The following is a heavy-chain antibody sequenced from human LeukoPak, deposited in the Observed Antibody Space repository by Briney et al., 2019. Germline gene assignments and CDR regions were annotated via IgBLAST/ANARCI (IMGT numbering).Heavy chain of an antibody. J-gene: IGHJ4*02. CDR2: INHSGST. CDR1: GGSFSGYC. Sequence: SETLSLTCAVYGGSFSGYCWSWIRQPPGKGLEWIGEINHSGSTNYNPSLKSRVTISVDTSKNQFSLKLSSVTAADTAVYYCARLTTTYYYDSSGSAYFDYWGQGTLVTVSS. CDR3: ARLTTTYYYDSSGSAYFDY. D-gene: IGHD3-22*01. V-gene: IGHV4-34*01.